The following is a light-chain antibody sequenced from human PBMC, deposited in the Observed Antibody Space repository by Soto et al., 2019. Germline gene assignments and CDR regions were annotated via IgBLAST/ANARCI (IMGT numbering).Light chain of an antibody. Sequence: QSALTQPASVSGSPGQSITISCTGTSSDVGGHNFVSWYQQHPGRVPKLMIYDVRNRPSGVSNRFSGSKSANTASLVISGLQAEDEADYYCSSYSSSDTLVFGGGTKLTVL. J-gene: IGLJ2*01. CDR1: SSDVGGHNF. CDR3: SSYSSSDTLV. CDR2: DVR. V-gene: IGLV2-14*03.